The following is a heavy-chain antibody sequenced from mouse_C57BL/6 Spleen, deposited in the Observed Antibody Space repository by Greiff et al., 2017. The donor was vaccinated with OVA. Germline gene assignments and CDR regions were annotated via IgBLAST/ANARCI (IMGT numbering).Heavy chain of an antibody. J-gene: IGHJ3*01. CDR3: ARPPVFYYYGSSSDWFAY. Sequence: QVQLKQSDAELVKPGASVKISCKVSGYTFTDHTIHWMKQRPEQGLEWIGYIYPRDGSTKYNEKFKGKATLTADKSSNTAYMQLSSLTTEDSAIYYCARPPVFYYYGSSSDWFAYWGQGTLVTVSA. V-gene: IGHV1-78*01. CDR2: IYPRDGST. D-gene: IGHD1-1*01. CDR1: GYTFTDHT.